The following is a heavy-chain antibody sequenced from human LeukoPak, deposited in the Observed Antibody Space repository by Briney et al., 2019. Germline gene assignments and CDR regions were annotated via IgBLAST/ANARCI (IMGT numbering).Heavy chain of an antibody. CDR1: GFTFSSYS. CDR3: AKVGAVAGTGFFDY. D-gene: IGHD6-19*01. V-gene: IGHV3-23*01. Sequence: GGSLRLSCAASGFTFSSYSMNWVRQAPGKGLEWVSAISGSGGSTYYADSVKGRFTISRDNSKNTLYLQMNSLRAEDTAVYYCAKVGAVAGTGFFDYWGQGTLVTVSS. J-gene: IGHJ4*02. CDR2: ISGSGGST.